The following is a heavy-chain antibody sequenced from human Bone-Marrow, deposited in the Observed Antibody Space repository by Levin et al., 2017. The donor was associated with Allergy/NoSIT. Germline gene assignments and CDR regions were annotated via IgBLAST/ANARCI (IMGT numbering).Heavy chain of an antibody. V-gene: IGHV1-2*02. Sequence: ASVKVSCKASGYTFTDYFIHWVRLAPGQGLEWMGWINPNSGDTDSSQNFQGTVTMTSDTPISTAYMEVTSLTSNDTALYYCARISSAAFDMWGQGTVVTVSS. D-gene: IGHD6-19*01. J-gene: IGHJ3*02. CDR1: GYTFTDYF. CDR2: INPNSGDT. CDR3: ARISSAAFDM.